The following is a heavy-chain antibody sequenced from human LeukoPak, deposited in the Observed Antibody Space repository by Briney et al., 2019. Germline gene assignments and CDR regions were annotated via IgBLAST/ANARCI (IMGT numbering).Heavy chain of an antibody. CDR3: ARGGVIAVAGTGWFDP. D-gene: IGHD6-19*01. V-gene: IGHV1-8*01. CDR1: GYTFTSYD. CDR2: MNSNVGNT. J-gene: IGHJ5*02. Sequence: ASVKVSCRASGYTFTSYDINWVRQATGQGLEWMGWMNSNVGNTGYEQKFQGRVTMTRNTSMRTAYMELSSLTSEDTAVYYCARGGVIAVAGTGWFDPWGQGTLVTVSS.